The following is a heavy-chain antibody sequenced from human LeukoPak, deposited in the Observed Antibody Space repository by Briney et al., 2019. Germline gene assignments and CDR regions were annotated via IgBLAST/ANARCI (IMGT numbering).Heavy chain of an antibody. CDR3: ASITIFGVVIGESTGSHYYGMDV. D-gene: IGHD3-3*01. J-gene: IGHJ6*02. V-gene: IGHV4-34*01. CDR1: GGSFSGYY. Sequence: PSETLSLTCAVYGGSFSGYYWSWIRQPPGKGLEWIGEINHSGSTNYNPSLKSRVTISVDTSKNQFSLKLSSVTAAGTAVYYCASITIFGVVIGESTGSHYYGMDVWGQGTTVTVSS. CDR2: INHSGST.